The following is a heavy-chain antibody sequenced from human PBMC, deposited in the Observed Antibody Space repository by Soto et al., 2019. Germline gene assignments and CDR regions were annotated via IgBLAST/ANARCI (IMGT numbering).Heavy chain of an antibody. CDR1: CGSFSGYY. V-gene: IGHV4-34*09. CDR3: ARGLSVTDTEEY. D-gene: IGHD4-4*01. Sequence: SETLSLTCSFYCGSFSGYYLSLILHPPGKGLEWIGEINHSVSTNYNPSLKSRVTISVDTSKNQFSLKLSSVTAADTAVYYCARGLSVTDTEEYWGQGTLVTVSS. CDR2: INHSVST. J-gene: IGHJ4*02.